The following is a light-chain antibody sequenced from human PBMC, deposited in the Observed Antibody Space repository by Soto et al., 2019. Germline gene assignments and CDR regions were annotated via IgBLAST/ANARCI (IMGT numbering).Light chain of an antibody. J-gene: IGLJ1*01. Sequence: QSVLTQPPSASGTPGQRVTISCSGSSSNIGSNTVNWYHQLPGTAPKLLIYSNNQRPSGVPDRFSGSKSGTSASLALSGLQSEDEADYYCAAWDDSLNGYVFGTGTKVTVL. CDR2: SNN. V-gene: IGLV1-44*01. CDR3: AAWDDSLNGYV. CDR1: SSNIGSNT.